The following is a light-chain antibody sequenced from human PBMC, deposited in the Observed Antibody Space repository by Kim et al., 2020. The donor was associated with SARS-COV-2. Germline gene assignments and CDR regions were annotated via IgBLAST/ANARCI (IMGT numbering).Light chain of an antibody. CDR3: MQSLQTLLT. CDR2: LGS. CDR1: QSLLYSNGYNY. Sequence: DIVMTQSPLSLPVTPGEPASISCRSSQSLLYSNGYNYLDWYVQKPGQSPQLLIYLGSNRVSGVPDRFSGSGSGTDFTLRISRVEAEDVGVYYCMQSLQTLLTFGGGTKVDIK. J-gene: IGKJ4*01. V-gene: IGKV2-28*01.